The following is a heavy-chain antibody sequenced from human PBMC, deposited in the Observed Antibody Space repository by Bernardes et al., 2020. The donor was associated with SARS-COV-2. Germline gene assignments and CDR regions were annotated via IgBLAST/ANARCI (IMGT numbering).Heavy chain of an antibody. CDR1: GFTFSSYW. V-gene: IGHV3-7*01. D-gene: IGHD2-21*01. Sequence: GGSLRLSCEAFGFTFSSYWMSWVRQAPGKGLEWVANIKQDASDKYYVDSVKGRFTISRDNAKNSLYLQMNSLRAEDTAVYFCARDGDGYFDYWGQGTLVTVSS. CDR3: ARDGDGYFDY. CDR2: IKQDASDK. J-gene: IGHJ4*02.